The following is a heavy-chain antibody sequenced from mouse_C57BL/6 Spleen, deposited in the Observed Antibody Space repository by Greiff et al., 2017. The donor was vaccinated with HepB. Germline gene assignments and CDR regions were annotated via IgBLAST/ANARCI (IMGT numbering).Heavy chain of an antibody. V-gene: IGHV1-69*01. CDR1: GYTFTSYW. CDR2: IDPSDSYT. J-gene: IGHJ2*01. CDR3: ARIYYSQVDY. D-gene: IGHD1-1*01. Sequence: VQLQQPGAELVMPGASVKLSCKASGYTFTSYWMHWVKQRPGQGLEWIGEIDPSDSYTNYNQKFKGKSTLTVDKSSSTAYMQLSSLTSEDSAVYYCARIYYSQVDYWGQGTTLTVSS.